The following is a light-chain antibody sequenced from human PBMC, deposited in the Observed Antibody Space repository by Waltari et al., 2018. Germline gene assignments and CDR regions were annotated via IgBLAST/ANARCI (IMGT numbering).Light chain of an antibody. CDR2: GAS. CDR3: QQYSCWPQT. V-gene: IGKV3-15*01. Sequence: EIVMTQSPATMSVSPGERATLSCWASQSVSSDLAWYQHKPGPAPRPLIYGASTMATGIPATFSGSGSGTDFTLTISSLRSDDFAFYYCQQYSCWPQTFGQGTNVEIK. CDR1: QSVSSD. J-gene: IGKJ1*01.